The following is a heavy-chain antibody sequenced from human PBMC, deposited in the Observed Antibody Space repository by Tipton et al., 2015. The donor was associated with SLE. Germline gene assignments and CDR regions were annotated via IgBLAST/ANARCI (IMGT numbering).Heavy chain of an antibody. CDR3: VRLRSKVLIDY. J-gene: IGHJ4*02. CDR1: GDSISRGGYS. D-gene: IGHD2-8*01. V-gene: IGHV4-31*03. Sequence: LRLSCTVSGDSISRGGYSWNWVRQFPEKGLEWIGYIYYSGTTFYNPSLSSRLTISVDTSKNQFSLEVRSVTAADTAVYYCVRLRSKVLIDYWGQGTLVTVSS. CDR2: IYYSGTT.